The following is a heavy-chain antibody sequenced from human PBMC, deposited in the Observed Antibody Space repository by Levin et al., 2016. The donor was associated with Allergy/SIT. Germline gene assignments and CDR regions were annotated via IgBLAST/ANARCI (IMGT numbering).Heavy chain of an antibody. V-gene: IGHV3-21*01. J-gene: IGHJ5*02. CDR1: GFAFSSFT. CDR3: ARDLVTMLRGRTIERYFDL. CDR2: ISPDGHYI. D-gene: IGHD3-10*01. Sequence: GESLKISCVGSGFAFSSFTLNWVRLTPGKGLEWVASISPDGHYIYYADAVRGRFTVSRDGAPNSLFLQLDSLRVEDTATYYCARDLVTMLRGRTIERYFDLWGQGTLVTVSS.